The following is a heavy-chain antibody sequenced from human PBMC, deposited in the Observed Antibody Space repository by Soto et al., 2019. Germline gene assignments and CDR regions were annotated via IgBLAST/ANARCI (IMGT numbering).Heavy chain of an antibody. V-gene: IGHV3-23*01. CDR3: SPDSSGGEFDC. Sequence: GGSERHTGAAAGCVVSSYAISGVRQAPGKGLEWVSAISGSGGSTYYADSVKGRFTISRDNSKNTLYLQMNSLRAEDTAVYYCSPDSSGGEFDCWGQGTLVTVSS. CDR2: ISGSGGST. CDR1: GCVVSSYA. D-gene: IGHD6-19*01. J-gene: IGHJ4*02.